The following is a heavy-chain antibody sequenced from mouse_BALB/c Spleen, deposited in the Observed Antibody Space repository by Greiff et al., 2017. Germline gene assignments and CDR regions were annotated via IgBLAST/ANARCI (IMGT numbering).Heavy chain of an antibody. J-gene: IGHJ4*01. CDR3: ARDRGYGRSSYAMDY. V-gene: IGHV7-3*02. CDR1: GFTFTDYY. Sequence: EVHLVESGGGLVQPGGSLRLSCATSGFTFTDYYMSWVRQPPGKALEWLGFIRNKANGYTTEYSASVKGRFTISRDNSQSILYLQMNTLRAEDSATYYCARDRGYGRSSYAMDYWGQGTSVTVSS. D-gene: IGHD1-1*01. CDR2: IRNKANGYTT.